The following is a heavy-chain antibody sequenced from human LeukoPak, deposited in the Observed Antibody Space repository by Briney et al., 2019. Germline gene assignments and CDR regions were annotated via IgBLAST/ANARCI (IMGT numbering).Heavy chain of an antibody. Sequence: TSETLSLTCTVSGGSISSGNYYRSWIRQHPGKGLEWIGYIYYSGSAYYTPSLKSRVTISVDTSQNQFSLKLISVTAADTAVYYCASNYYGSGSLDYWGQGNLVTVSS. CDR1: GGSISSGNYY. CDR2: IYYSGSA. D-gene: IGHD3-10*01. CDR3: ASNYYGSGSLDY. J-gene: IGHJ4*02. V-gene: IGHV4-31*03.